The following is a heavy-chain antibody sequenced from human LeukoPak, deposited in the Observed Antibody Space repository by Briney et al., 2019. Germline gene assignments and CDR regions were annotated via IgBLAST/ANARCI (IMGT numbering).Heavy chain of an antibody. J-gene: IGHJ3*02. CDR2: ISWNSGSI. D-gene: IGHD1-26*01. Sequence: GGSLRLSCAASGFSFDDYAMHWVRQAPGKGLEGVPGISWNSGSIGYADSVKGRFTISRDNAKNSLYLQMNSLRAEDMALYYCAKDKYSGSYWGAFDIWGQGTMVTVSS. CDR1: GFSFDDYA. CDR3: AKDKYSGSYWGAFDI. V-gene: IGHV3-9*03.